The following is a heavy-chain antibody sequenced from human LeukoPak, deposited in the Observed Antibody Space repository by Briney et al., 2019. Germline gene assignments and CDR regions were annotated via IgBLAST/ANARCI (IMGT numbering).Heavy chain of an antibody. Sequence: PGGSLRLSCEASTFNFSSYWMHWVRQAPGKGLEWVSTLSGSGTTTFYANSVKGRFTISRDSSKNTLYLQMNSLRAADTALYYCTKDYDTVGYYSSDYWGQGTLVTVSS. CDR1: TFNFSSYW. D-gene: IGHD3-22*01. CDR2: LSGSGTTT. J-gene: IGHJ4*02. CDR3: TKDYDTVGYYSSDY. V-gene: IGHV3-23*01.